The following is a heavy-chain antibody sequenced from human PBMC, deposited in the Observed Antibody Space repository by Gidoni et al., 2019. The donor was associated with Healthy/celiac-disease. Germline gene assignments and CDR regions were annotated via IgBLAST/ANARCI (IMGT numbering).Heavy chain of an antibody. CDR3: TTLLHCSGGSCYSD. V-gene: IGHV3-15*01. D-gene: IGHD2-15*01. CDR2: IKSKTDGGTT. J-gene: IGHJ4*02. Sequence: EVKLVESRGGVVKPGGSLRLSCAASGFPFSNAWMSWVRLPPGKGLEWVGRIKSKTDGGTTDYAAPVKGRFTISRDDSKNTLYLQMNSLKTEDTAVFYCTTLLHCSGGSCYSDWGQGTLVTVSS. CDR1: GFPFSNAW.